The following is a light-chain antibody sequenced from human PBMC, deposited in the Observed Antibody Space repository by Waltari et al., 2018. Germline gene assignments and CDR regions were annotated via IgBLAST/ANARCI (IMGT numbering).Light chain of an antibody. CDR3: SSQSSNDVVL. V-gene: IGLV2-14*01. CDR2: DVS. Sequence: QSALTQPASVSGSPGQSVTIFCAGTSNDGGGYNSVSWYQEHPGQAPRVIISDVSDRPSGVSDRFSGSKSGNTASLTISGLQAEDEADYYCSSQSSNDVVLFGGGTKLTVL. CDR1: SNDGGGYNS. J-gene: IGLJ2*01.